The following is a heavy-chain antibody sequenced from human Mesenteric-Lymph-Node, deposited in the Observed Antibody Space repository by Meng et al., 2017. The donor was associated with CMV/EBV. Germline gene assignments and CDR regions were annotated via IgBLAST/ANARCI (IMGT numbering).Heavy chain of an antibody. V-gene: IGHV3-21*01. Sequence: GESLKISCAAPGFTFSDYTMNWVRQAPGRGLEWVAGISGSGGHIYYADSVKGQFTISRDNVKNSVFLQMNALTAEDTAVYYCAREDSTGYGNYFFDFWGQGTLVTVSS. CDR1: GFTFSDYT. CDR3: AREDSTGYGNYFFDF. J-gene: IGHJ4*02. CDR2: ISGSGGHI. D-gene: IGHD3-22*01.